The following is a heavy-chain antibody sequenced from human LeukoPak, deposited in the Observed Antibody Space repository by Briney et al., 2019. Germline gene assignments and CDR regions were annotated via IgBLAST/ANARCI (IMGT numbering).Heavy chain of an antibody. CDR2: IYYSGST. Sequence: SETLSLTCTVSGGSISSSSYYWGWIRQPPGKGLEWIGSIYYSGSTYYNPSLKSRVTISVDTSKNQFSLRLNSVTAADTAVYYCARVGVAGSYYFDYWGQGTLVTVSS. J-gene: IGHJ4*02. D-gene: IGHD6-19*01. V-gene: IGHV4-39*07. CDR1: GGSISSSSYY. CDR3: ARVGVAGSYYFDY.